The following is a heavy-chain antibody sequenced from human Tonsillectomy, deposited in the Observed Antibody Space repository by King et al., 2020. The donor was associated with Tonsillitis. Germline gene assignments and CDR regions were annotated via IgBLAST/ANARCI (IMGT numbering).Heavy chain of an antibody. Sequence: VVQSGRSLRLSCAASGITFSTYAMHWVRQAPGKGLEGVAATSSDGTNKYFGDSVKGRFTISRDNSKNTLYLQMNSLRVDGTAVYYCAKGSASCYTCWFDPWGQGTLVTVSS. CDR1: GITFSTYA. V-gene: IGHV3-30*18. CDR3: AKGSASCYTCWFDP. D-gene: IGHD2-2*02. CDR2: TSSDGTNK. J-gene: IGHJ5*02.